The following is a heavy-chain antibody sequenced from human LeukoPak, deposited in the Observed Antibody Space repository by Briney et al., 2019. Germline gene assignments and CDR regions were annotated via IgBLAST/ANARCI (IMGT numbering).Heavy chain of an antibody. CDR2: MNPNSGNT. V-gene: IGHV1-8*01. CDR1: GYTFTSYD. D-gene: IGHD4-17*01. J-gene: IGHJ6*02. Sequence: ASVKVSCKASGYTFTSYDINWVRQATGQGLEWMGWMNPNSGNTGYAQKFQGRVTMTRNTSMSTAYMELSSLRSEDTAVYYCARAHGDYEYYYYGMDVWGQGTTVTVSS. CDR3: ARAHGDYEYYYYGMDV.